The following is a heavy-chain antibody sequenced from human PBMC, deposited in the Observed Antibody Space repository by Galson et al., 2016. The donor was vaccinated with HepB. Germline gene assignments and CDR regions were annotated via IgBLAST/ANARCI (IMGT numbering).Heavy chain of an antibody. CDR1: GYTFIDYF. Sequence: VKVSCKASGYTFIDYFIHWVRQAPGQGLEWLRWITPNSGGTKYAQKFQGWVTMTRDTSISTAYMELSRLRSDDTAVYYCARDYYFGMDFWGQGTTVTVSS. J-gene: IGHJ6*02. V-gene: IGHV1-2*04. CDR3: ARDYYFGMDF. CDR2: ITPNSGGT.